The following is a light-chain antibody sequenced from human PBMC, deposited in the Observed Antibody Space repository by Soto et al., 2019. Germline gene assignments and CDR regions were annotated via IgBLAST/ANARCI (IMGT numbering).Light chain of an antibody. Sequence: EIVLTQSPGTLSLSPGERVTLSCRASQSVSSYLAWYQQKPGQAPRLLIYDASNRATGIPARFSGSGSGTDFTLTISSLEPEDFAVYYCQQRSNWPPWTFGQGTKVEIK. V-gene: IGKV3-11*01. CDR2: DAS. CDR3: QQRSNWPPWT. CDR1: QSVSSY. J-gene: IGKJ1*01.